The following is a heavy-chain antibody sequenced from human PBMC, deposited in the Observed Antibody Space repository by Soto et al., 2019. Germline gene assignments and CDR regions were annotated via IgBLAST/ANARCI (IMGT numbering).Heavy chain of an antibody. D-gene: IGHD6-13*01. Sequence: QLQLLESGPGLVKPSETLSLTCTVSGGSIRSTTYYWGWIRQPPGKGLEWIGTIYYSGRTYFNPSLKSRITISVDTSKNQFSLKLGSVTAADTAVYYCARQPTPITAAPFAPWGQGTLVTVSS. J-gene: IGHJ5*02. CDR2: IYYSGRT. CDR1: GGSIRSTTYY. CDR3: ARQPTPITAAPFAP. V-gene: IGHV4-39*01.